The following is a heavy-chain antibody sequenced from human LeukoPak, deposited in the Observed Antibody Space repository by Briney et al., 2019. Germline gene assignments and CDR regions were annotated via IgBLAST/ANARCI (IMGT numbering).Heavy chain of an antibody. Sequence: ASVKVSCKASGGTFSSYAISWVRQAPGQGLEWMGWISAYNGNTNYAQKLQGRVTMTTDTSTSTAYMELRSLRSDDTAVYYCARLTFPSGSSDYWGQGTLVTVSS. V-gene: IGHV1-18*01. J-gene: IGHJ4*02. CDR3: ARLTFPSGSSDY. CDR1: GGTFSSYA. D-gene: IGHD6-19*01. CDR2: ISAYNGNT.